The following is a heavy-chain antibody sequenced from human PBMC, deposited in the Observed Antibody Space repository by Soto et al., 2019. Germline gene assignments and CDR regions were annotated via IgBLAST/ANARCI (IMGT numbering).Heavy chain of an antibody. Sequence: QITLKESGPTLVKPTQTLTLTCNFSGFSLTTSGVSVGWIRQPPGKALEWLALIYWDDDERYSASLTSRLTITKDTSKNQVVLTMTNMDPVDTGTYYCAHRRVGFDYWGQGALVTVSS. J-gene: IGHJ4*02. CDR1: GFSLTTSGVS. CDR2: IYWDDDE. V-gene: IGHV2-5*02. CDR3: AHRRVGFDY.